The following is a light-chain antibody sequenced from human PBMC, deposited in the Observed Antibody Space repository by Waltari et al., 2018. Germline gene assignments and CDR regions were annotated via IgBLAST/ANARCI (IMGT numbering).Light chain of an antibody. CDR2: GNN. Sequence: QSVLTQPPSVSGAPGQRVTISCTVTSSRIRAGSAVTSYQQLPGTAPKLLIYGNNNRPSGVPDRFSGSKSGTSASLAITGLQAEDEADYYCQSYDSSLSGSVFGGGTILTVL. V-gene: IGLV1-40*01. CDR3: QSYDSSLSGSV. J-gene: IGLJ2*01. CDR1: SSRIRAGSA.